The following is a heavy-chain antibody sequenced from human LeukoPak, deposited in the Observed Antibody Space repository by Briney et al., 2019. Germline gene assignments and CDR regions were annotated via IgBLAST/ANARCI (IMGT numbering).Heavy chain of an antibody. J-gene: IGHJ4*02. CDR2: INPNSGGT. V-gene: IGHV1-18*01. CDR3: ARDAFSSWYPSTFDY. D-gene: IGHD6-13*01. Sequence: ASVKVSCKASGYTFTNYAKNWVRQAPGQGREWMGWINPNSGGTNYAQKLQGRVTITTDTSTSTAYMELRSLRSDDTAVYYCARDAFSSWYPSTFDYWGQGTLVTVSS. CDR1: GYTFTNYA.